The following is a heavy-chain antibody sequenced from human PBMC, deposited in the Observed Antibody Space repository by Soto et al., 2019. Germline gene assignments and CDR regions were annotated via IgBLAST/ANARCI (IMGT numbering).Heavy chain of an antibody. CDR3: AKGYIAARSFDY. CDR2: ISGSGGST. CDR1: GFTISDYY. Sequence: WGSLRLSCEASGFTISDYYMSWVRQAPGKGLEWVSAISGSGGSTYYADSVKGRFTISRDNSKNTLYLQMNSLRAEDTAVYYCAKGYIAARSFDYWGQGTMVSVSA. D-gene: IGHD6-6*01. V-gene: IGHV3-23*01. J-gene: IGHJ4*02.